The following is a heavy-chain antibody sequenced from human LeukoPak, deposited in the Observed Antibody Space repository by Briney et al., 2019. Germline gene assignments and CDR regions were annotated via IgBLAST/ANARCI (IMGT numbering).Heavy chain of an antibody. CDR3: AKVIRNWIDAFDI. V-gene: IGHV3-30*18. CDR1: GFTFNSYG. CDR2: ISHDGSNK. D-gene: IGHD1-1*01. J-gene: IGHJ3*02. Sequence: GGSLRLSCAASGFTFNSYGMHWVRQAPGKGLEWVAVISHDGSNKYYAGSVKGRFTISRDNSKNTLYLQMNSLRAEDTAVYYCAKVIRNWIDAFDIWGQGTMVTVSS.